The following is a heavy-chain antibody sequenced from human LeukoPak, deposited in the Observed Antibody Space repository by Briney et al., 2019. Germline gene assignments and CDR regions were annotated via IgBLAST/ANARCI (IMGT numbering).Heavy chain of an antibody. CDR2: LSTYNDNT. V-gene: IGHV1-18*01. CDR1: VYTFTSYG. D-gene: IGHD2-15*01. J-gene: IGHJ5*02. Sequence: ASVKVSSKASVYTFTSYGISWVRHAPGQGLECMGWLSTYNDNTNNAQKLQSSVTLSPDTSTSTAYMELRSLGSDDTAVYYGARYLGYCSGGSCYRNWFDPWGQGTLVTVSS. CDR3: ARYLGYCSGGSCYRNWFDP.